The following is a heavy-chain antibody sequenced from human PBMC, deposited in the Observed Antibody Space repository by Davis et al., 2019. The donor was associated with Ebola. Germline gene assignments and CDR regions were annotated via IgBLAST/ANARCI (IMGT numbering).Heavy chain of an antibody. CDR1: GFTFTNAW. Sequence: GESLKISCAASGFTFTNAWMSWVRQAPGKGLEWVGRIKTKTDGGTTDYAAPVKGRFTISRDDSKNTLYLQMNSLKTDDTAVYYCTTGPIVGTTNWGQGTLVTVSS. CDR2: IKTKTDGGTT. CDR3: TTGPIVGTTN. D-gene: IGHD1-26*01. J-gene: IGHJ4*02. V-gene: IGHV3-15*01.